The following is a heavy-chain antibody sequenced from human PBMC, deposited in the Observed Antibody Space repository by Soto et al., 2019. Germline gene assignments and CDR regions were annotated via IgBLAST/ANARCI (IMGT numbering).Heavy chain of an antibody. CDR1: GGSSRSYD. Sequence: PSETLSLTSTVSGGSSRSYDWSWIRQPPGKGLEWIGYIYYSGSTNYNPSLKSRVTISVDTSKNQFSLKLSSVTAADTAVYYCASYGCSGGSCYYVYWGQGTLVTVSS. V-gene: IGHV4-59*08. J-gene: IGHJ4*02. CDR3: ASYGCSGGSCYYVY. CDR2: IYYSGST. D-gene: IGHD2-15*01.